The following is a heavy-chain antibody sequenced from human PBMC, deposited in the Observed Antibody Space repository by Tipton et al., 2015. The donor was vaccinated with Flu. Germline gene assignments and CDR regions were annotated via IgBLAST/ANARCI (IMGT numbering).Heavy chain of an antibody. V-gene: IGHV2-5*02. CDR2: IYWDDER. CDR3: ARTYSRTFYLDY. CDR1: GSPLSTTGVG. J-gene: IGHJ4*02. Sequence: LVKPTQTLTLTCDFSGSPLSTTGVGVGWIRQPPGRALEYLALIYWDDERRYSSSLKSRLTITKDNSKNQVVLTLTNMDPADTATYYCARTYSRTFYLDYWGQGTLVTVSS. D-gene: IGHD1-26*01.